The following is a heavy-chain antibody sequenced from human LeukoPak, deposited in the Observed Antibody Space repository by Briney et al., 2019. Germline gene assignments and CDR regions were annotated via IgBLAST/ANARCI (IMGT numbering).Heavy chain of an antibody. D-gene: IGHD6-13*01. J-gene: IGHJ4*02. CDR3: ARVGSIAAAGPTFDY. CDR2: INHSGST. Sequence: SETLSLTCAVYGGSFSGYYWSWIRQPPGKGLEWIGEINHSGSTNYNPSLKSRVTISVDTSKNQFSLKLSSVTAADTAVYYCARVGSIAAAGPTFDYWGQGTLVTVSS. CDR1: GGSFSGYY. V-gene: IGHV4-34*01.